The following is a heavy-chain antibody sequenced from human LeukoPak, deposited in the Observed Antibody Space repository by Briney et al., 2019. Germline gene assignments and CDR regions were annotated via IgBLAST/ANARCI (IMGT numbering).Heavy chain of an antibody. D-gene: IGHD5-18*01. V-gene: IGHV1-69*06. J-gene: IGHJ4*02. Sequence: FSSYAISWVRQAPGQGLEWMGGIIPIFGTANYAQKFQGRVTITADKSTSTAYMELSSLRSEDTAVYYCARMFPRGYSYGHFDYWGQGTLVTVSS. CDR2: IIPIFGTA. CDR1: FSSYA. CDR3: ARMFPRGYSYGHFDY.